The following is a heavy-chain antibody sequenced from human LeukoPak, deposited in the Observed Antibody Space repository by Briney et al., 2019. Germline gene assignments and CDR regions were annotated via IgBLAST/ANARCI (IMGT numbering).Heavy chain of an antibody. J-gene: IGHJ5*02. CDR3: ARRIANRYWFDP. V-gene: IGHV4-39*01. CDR1: GGSISSRDYY. Sequence: SETLSLTCTVSGGSISSRDYYWGWVRQPPGKGLEWIGSIFYSGAAHCNPSLKSRVTISVDTSNNQFSLMLSSVTAADTAVYYCARRIANRYWFDPWGQGTPVTVSS. CDR2: IFYSGAA. D-gene: IGHD1/OR15-1a*01.